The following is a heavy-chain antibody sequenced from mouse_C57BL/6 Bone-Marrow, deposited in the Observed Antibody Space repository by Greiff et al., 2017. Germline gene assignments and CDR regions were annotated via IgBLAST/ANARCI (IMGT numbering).Heavy chain of an antibody. Sequence: PGQGLEWIGRIHPSDSDTNYNQKFKGKATLTVDKSSSTAYMQLSSLTSEDSAVYYCAIFGGPLGYFDVWGTGTTVTVSS. J-gene: IGHJ1*03. V-gene: IGHV1-74*01. CDR3: AIFGGPLGYFDV. D-gene: IGHD1-1*02. CDR2: IHPSDSDT.